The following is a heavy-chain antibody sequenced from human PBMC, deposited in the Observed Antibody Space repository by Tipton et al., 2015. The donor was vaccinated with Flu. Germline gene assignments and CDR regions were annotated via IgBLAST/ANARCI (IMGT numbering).Heavy chain of an antibody. D-gene: IGHD4-11*01. CDR1: GYSISSDYY. CDR3: ARRTFSNYVSEPKNWFDF. Sequence: LRLSCTVSGYSISSDYYWGWIRQPPGKGLEWIGNIFHTGSTYYNPSLKSRVTISVARARPQFSLRLTSVTAADTAVYFCARRTFSNYVSEPKNWFDFWGQGTLVTVSS. V-gene: IGHV4-38-2*02. J-gene: IGHJ5*01. CDR2: IFHTGST.